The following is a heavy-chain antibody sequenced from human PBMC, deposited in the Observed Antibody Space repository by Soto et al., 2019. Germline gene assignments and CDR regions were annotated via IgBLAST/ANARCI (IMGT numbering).Heavy chain of an antibody. CDR1: GGTFSSYA. CDR3: ASPHKSGYYDSSGYYFDY. D-gene: IGHD3-22*01. CDR2: IIPIFGTA. Sequence: ASVKVSCKASGGTFSSYAISWVRQAPGQGLEWMGGIIPIFGTANYAQKFQGRVTITADESTSTAYMELSSLRSEDTAVYYCASPHKSGYYDSSGYYFDYWGQGTLVTVSS. V-gene: IGHV1-69*13. J-gene: IGHJ4*02.